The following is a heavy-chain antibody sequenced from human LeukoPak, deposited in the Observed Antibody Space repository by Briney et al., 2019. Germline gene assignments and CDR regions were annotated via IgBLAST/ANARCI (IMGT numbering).Heavy chain of an antibody. CDR3: ARDGGPDSSGYIYYYYYYMDV. J-gene: IGHJ6*03. D-gene: IGHD3-22*01. CDR1: GFTFSSKA. Sequence: PPGGSLSLSGAASGFTFSSKAMTWVPQAPGKGRKWVSAISGSGGSTYYADSVKGRFTISRDNSKNTLYLQMNSLRAEDTAVYYCARDGGPDSSGYIYYYYYYMDVWGKGTTVTVSS. CDR2: ISGSGGST. V-gene: IGHV3-23*01.